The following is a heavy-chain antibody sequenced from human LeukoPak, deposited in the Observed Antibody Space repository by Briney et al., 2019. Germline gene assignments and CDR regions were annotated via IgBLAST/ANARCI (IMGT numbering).Heavy chain of an antibody. CDR3: AKDQDPKIVVVPAAADY. CDR2: ISYDGSNK. D-gene: IGHD2-2*01. Sequence: PGRSLRLACAACGFTFSSYGMHWVRQAPGKGLEWLAVISYDGSNKYYADSVKGRFTISRDNSKNTLYLQMNSLRAEDTAVYYCAKDQDPKIVVVPAAADYWGQGTLVTVSS. J-gene: IGHJ4*02. CDR1: GFTFSSYG. V-gene: IGHV3-30*18.